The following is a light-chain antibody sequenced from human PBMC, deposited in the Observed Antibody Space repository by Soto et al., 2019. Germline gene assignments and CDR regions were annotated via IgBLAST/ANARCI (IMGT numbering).Light chain of an antibody. CDR1: QSISSY. CDR2: AAS. V-gene: IGKV1-39*01. Sequence: DIQMTQSPSSLSASVGDRVTITCRASQSISSYLNWYQQKPGEAPKLLIYAASSLQSWVPSRFSGSGSGTDFTLTISSLQPEDFATYYCQQSYRRTFGQGTKVDIK. J-gene: IGKJ1*01. CDR3: QQSYRRT.